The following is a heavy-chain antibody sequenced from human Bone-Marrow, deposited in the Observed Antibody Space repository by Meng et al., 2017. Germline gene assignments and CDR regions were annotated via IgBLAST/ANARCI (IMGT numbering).Heavy chain of an antibody. Sequence: GSLRLSCAVYGGSFSGYYWRWIRQPPGKGLEWIGEINHSGSTNYNPSLKSRVTISVDTSKNQFSLKLSSVTAADTAVYYCARGQTGTYNSYYYDSSGYYSDYWGQGTLVTVSS. CDR2: INHSGST. CDR1: GGSFSGYY. D-gene: IGHD3-22*01. J-gene: IGHJ4*02. V-gene: IGHV4-34*01. CDR3: ARGQTGTYNSYYYDSSGYYSDY.